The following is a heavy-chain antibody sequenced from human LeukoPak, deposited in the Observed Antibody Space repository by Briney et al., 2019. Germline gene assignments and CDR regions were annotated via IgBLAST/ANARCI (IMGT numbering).Heavy chain of an antibody. CDR2: VYRGGTT. CDR3: ATGSPGIAAAAGARNY. J-gene: IGHJ4*02. V-gene: IGHV3-66*01. CDR1: TVAGGNRQ. Sequence: GESLSLSCAASTVAGGNRQMSWVRQASGKWLEWVSLVYRGGTTRYADSVEGRFTIARDNSKNTVYLQMNSLRAEDTAVYYCATGSPGIAAAAGARNYWGQGTLVTVSS. D-gene: IGHD6-25*01.